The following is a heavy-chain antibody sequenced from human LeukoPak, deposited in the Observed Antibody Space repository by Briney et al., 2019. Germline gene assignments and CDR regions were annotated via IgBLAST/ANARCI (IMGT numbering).Heavy chain of an antibody. CDR3: ARERYSYGPYYYYYMDV. Sequence: ASVKVSCKASGYTFTSYGISWVRQAPGQGLGWMGWINPNSGGTNYAQKFQGRVTMTRDTSISTAYMELSRLRSDDTAVYYCARERYSYGPYYYYYMDVWGKGTTVTVSS. J-gene: IGHJ6*03. V-gene: IGHV1-2*02. CDR2: INPNSGGT. CDR1: GYTFTSYG. D-gene: IGHD5-18*01.